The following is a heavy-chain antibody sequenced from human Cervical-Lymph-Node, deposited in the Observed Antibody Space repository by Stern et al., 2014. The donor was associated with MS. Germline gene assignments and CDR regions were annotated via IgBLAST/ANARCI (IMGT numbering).Heavy chain of an antibody. J-gene: IGHJ4*02. Sequence: EVQLVQSGPEVKRPGESMKISCQASGYTFTSYWIGGVRQMPGKGLEWIAIIFPGGSDIGYSPSSKGQVTTPADKSSSTGYLQWNNLKASYTAIYYCARQRYFDYWGQGTLVTVSS. CDR1: GYTFTSYW. V-gene: IGHV5-51*01. CDR2: IFPGGSDI. CDR3: ARQRYFDY.